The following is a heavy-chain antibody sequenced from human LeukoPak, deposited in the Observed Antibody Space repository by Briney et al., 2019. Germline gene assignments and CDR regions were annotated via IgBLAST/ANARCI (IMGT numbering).Heavy chain of an antibody. V-gene: IGHV3-74*01. CDR1: GFTFSSYW. CDR3: AKQLGYCSDGSCYFPY. J-gene: IGHJ4*02. Sequence: GGSLRLSCAASGFTFSSYWMNWVRQAPGKGLVWVSRIASDGSSTTYADSVKGRFSISRDNAKNTLYLQMNSLRAEDTAVYYCAKQLGYCSDGSCYFPYWGQGTLVTVSS. D-gene: IGHD2-15*01. CDR2: IASDGSST.